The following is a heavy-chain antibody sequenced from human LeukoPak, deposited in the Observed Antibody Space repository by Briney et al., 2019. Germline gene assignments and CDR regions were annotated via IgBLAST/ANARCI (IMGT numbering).Heavy chain of an antibody. Sequence: PGGSLRLSCAASGFTFSTYTMNWVRQAPGKGLEWVSAISGSGGSTYYADSVKGRFTISRDNSKNTLYLQMNSLRAEDTAVYYCAKSTVPAAIYWFDPWGQGTLVTVSS. CDR3: AKSTVPAAIYWFDP. D-gene: IGHD2-2*01. J-gene: IGHJ5*02. CDR1: GFTFSTYT. V-gene: IGHV3-23*01. CDR2: ISGSGGST.